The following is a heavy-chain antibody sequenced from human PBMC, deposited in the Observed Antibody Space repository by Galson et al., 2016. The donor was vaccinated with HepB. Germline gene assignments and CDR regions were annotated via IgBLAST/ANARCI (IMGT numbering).Heavy chain of an antibody. CDR2: LYDSGSP. D-gene: IGHD2-2*01. V-gene: IGHV3-66*01. Sequence: SLRLSCAASGFTVTNNYMSWVRQAPGKGLEWVSILYDSGSPHYADSVKGRFTISRDNSKNTLYHQMNSLRAEDTAVYYCARVLVVRGSIDAFDLWGQGTMVTVSS. CDR3: ARVLVVRGSIDAFDL. J-gene: IGHJ3*01. CDR1: GFTVTNNY.